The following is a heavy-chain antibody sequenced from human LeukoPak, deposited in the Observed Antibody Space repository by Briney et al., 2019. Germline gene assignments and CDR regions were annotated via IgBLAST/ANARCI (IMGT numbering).Heavy chain of an antibody. J-gene: IGHJ6*03. CDR2: MNPNTVNT. Sequence: GPSLKVSSTTSGYTSSRSNIKGGRQAPGQELECMGGMNPNTVNTGYAQKYQGRVTMTRNTSIRTAYIVLSSLRAEDTAVYYCARKVGVYYYGAGLYYYIDVWGKGTTVTVSS. CDR3: ARKVGVYYYGAGLYYYIDV. D-gene: IGHD3-10*01. CDR1: GYTSSRSN. V-gene: IGHV1-8*01.